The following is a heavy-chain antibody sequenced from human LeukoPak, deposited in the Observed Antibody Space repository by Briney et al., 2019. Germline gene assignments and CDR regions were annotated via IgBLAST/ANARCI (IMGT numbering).Heavy chain of an antibody. D-gene: IGHD4-17*01. J-gene: IGHJ3*01. Sequence: GGSLRLSCAASEFAFSIYAMTWVRQAPGKGLEWVSSITGNGGVTSYADSVKGRFTVTRDNSKNTLYLQMNSLRAEDTAVYYCARDPNGDYFGAFDFWGQGTMVTVSS. CDR2: ITGNGGVT. CDR3: ARDPNGDYFGAFDF. V-gene: IGHV3-23*01. CDR1: EFAFSIYA.